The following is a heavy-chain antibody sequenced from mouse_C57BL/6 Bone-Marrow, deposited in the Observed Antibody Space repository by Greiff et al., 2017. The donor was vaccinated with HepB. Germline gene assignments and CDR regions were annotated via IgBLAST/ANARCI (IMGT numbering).Heavy chain of an antibody. CDR1: GYTFTSYW. J-gene: IGHJ4*01. V-gene: IGHV1-64*01. CDR3: PITTVVAPYYALDY. D-gene: IGHD1-1*01. Sequence: VQLQQPGAELVKPGASVKLSCKASGYTFTSYWMHWVKQRPGQGLEWIGMIHPNSGSTNYNEKFKSKATLTVDKSSSTAYMQLSSLKSEDSAVYYCPITTVVAPYYALDYWGQGTSVTVSS. CDR2: IHPNSGST.